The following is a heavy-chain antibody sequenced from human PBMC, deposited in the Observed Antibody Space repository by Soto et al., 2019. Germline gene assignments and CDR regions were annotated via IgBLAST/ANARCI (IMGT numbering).Heavy chain of an antibody. J-gene: IGHJ5*02. CDR2: IWYDGSNK. V-gene: IGHV3-33*01. Sequence: PGGSLRLSCAASGFTFSSYGMRWVRQAPGKGLEWVAVIWYDGSNKYYADSVKGRFTISRDNSKNTLYLQMNSLRAEDTAVYYCARDRLRWNYDWFDPWGQGTLVTVS. CDR1: GFTFSSYG. D-gene: IGHD1-7*01. CDR3: ARDRLRWNYDWFDP.